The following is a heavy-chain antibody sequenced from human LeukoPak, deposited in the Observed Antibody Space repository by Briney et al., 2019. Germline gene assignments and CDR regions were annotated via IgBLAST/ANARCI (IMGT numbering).Heavy chain of an antibody. CDR3: ASPAYCGGDCYNYFDY. CDR2: ISYDGSNK. Sequence: PGGSLRLSCAASGFTFSSYAMHWVRQAPGKGLEWVAVISYDGSNKYYADSVKGRFTISRDNSKNTLYLQMNSLRAEDTAVYYCASPAYCGGDCYNYFDYWGQGTLVTVSS. J-gene: IGHJ4*02. V-gene: IGHV3-30-3*01. D-gene: IGHD2-21*01. CDR1: GFTFSSYA.